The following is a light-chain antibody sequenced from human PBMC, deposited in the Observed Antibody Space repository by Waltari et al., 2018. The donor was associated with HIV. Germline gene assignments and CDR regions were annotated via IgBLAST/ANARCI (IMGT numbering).Light chain of an antibody. CDR2: RNN. CDR3: SAWDSSLSAWV. J-gene: IGLJ3*02. Sequence: QAGLSQPPSVSKGLRQTATLTCTGNNNNVGYQGAAWLQQHQGHPPKLLSYRNNNRPSGISERLSASRSGNTASLTITGLQPEDEADYYCSAWDSSLSAWVFGGGTKLTVL. CDR1: NNNVGYQG. V-gene: IGLV10-54*01.